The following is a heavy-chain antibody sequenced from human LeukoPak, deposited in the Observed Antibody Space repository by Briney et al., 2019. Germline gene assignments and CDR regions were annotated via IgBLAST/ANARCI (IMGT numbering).Heavy chain of an antibody. V-gene: IGHV4-59*12. CDR3: ARGTNDYGGNSLYYFDY. CDR1: GGSISSYY. D-gene: IGHD4-23*01. CDR2: IYYSGST. J-gene: IGHJ4*02. Sequence: PSETLSLTCTVSGGSISSYYWSWIRQPPGKGLEWIGYIYYSGSTNYNPSLKSRVTISVDTSKNQFSLKLSSVTAADTAVYYCARGTNDYGGNSLYYFDYWGQGTLVTVSS.